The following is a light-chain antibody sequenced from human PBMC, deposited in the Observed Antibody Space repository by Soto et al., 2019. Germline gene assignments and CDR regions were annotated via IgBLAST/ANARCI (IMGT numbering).Light chain of an antibody. Sequence: QSVLTQPRSVSGSPGQSVTISCTGTSSDVGGYNYVSRYQEQPGKAPKLMIYDVSKRPSGVPDRFSGSKSGNTASLTISGFQAEDEADYYCCSYAGSYSYVFGTGTKVTVL. V-gene: IGLV2-11*01. J-gene: IGLJ1*01. CDR3: CSYAGSYSYV. CDR1: SSDVGGYNY. CDR2: DVS.